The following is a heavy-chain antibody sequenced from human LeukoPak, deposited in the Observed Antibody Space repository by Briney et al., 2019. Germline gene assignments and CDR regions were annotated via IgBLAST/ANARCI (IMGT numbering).Heavy chain of an antibody. CDR1: GFTFSSYA. CDR3: ARDSIAGHT. D-gene: IGHD2/OR15-2a*01. J-gene: IGHJ3*01. V-gene: IGHV3-30*04. Sequence: GGSLRLSCAASGFTFSSYAMHWVRQAPGKGLEWVAVISYDGSNKYYADSVKGRFTISRDNSKNTLYLQMNSLRAEDTAVYYCARDSIAGHTWGQGTMVTVSS. CDR2: ISYDGSNK.